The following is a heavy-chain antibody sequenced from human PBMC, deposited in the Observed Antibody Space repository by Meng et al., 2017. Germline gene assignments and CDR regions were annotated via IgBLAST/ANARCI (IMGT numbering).Heavy chain of an antibody. CDR3: ARDNGANGFDY. D-gene: IGHD4/OR15-4a*01. CDR1: GYTFTSYG. V-gene: IGHV7-4-1*02. CDR2: INTNTGNP. Sequence: QLRLVTSGAELTKSEASVKVSCKASGYTFTSYGMNWVRQAPGQGLEWMGWINTNTGNPTYAQGFTGRFVFSLDTSVSTAYLQISSLEAEDTAVYFCARDNGANGFDYWGQGTLVTVSS. J-gene: IGHJ4*02.